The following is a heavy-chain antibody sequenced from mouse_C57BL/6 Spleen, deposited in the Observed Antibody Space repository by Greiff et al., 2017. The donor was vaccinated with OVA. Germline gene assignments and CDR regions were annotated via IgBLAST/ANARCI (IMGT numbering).Heavy chain of an antibody. V-gene: IGHV5-4*01. Sequence: EVQLVESGGGLVKPGGSLKLSCAASGFTFSSYAMSWVRQTPEKRLEWVATISDGGSYTYYPDNVKGRFTISRDNAKNNLYLQMSHLKSEDTAMYYCARAGYSNDWYFDVWGTGTTVTVSS. CDR3: ARAGYSNDWYFDV. CDR2: ISDGGSYT. D-gene: IGHD2-5*01. CDR1: GFTFSSYA. J-gene: IGHJ1*03.